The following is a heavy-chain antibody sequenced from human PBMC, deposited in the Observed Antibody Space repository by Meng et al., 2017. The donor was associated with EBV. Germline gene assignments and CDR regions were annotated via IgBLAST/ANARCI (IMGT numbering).Heavy chain of an antibody. CDR3: ARGDYTNYPRWFDT. CDR1: GGSVNNESYY. J-gene: IGHJ5*02. Sequence: QVQLQESGPGLVKPSXXLSLTCXVSGGSVNNESYYWGWSRQPPGKGLEYIGYIYYTGSTNYNSSLKSRVTISLDKSKNQFSLKLTSLTAADTAIYYCARGDYTNYPRWFDTWGQGTLVTVSS. CDR2: IYYTGST. V-gene: IGHV4-61*01. D-gene: IGHD4-11*01.